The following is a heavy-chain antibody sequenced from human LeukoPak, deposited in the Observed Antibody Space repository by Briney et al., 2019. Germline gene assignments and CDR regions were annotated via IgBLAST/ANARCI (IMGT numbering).Heavy chain of an antibody. V-gene: IGHV4-61*02. CDR3: ARESSLGPRQLLSYYFDY. Sequence: SETLSLTCTVSGGSITSGSYYWSWIRQPAGKGLEWIGRVYNRGSTNYSPSLKSRVTILVDSSKNQFFLKMNSVTAADTAVYYCARESSLGPRQLLSYYFDYWGQGTLVTVSS. CDR1: GGSITSGSYY. D-gene: IGHD2-2*01. CDR2: VYNRGST. J-gene: IGHJ4*02.